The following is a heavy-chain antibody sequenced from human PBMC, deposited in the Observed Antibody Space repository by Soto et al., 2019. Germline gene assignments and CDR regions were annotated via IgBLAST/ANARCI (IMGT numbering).Heavy chain of an antibody. CDR3: ARHVQGYCSGGSCYSRYYYGMDV. CDR1: GYSFTSYW. V-gene: IGHV5-51*01. Sequence: GEFLKISCKGSGYSFTSYWIGWVRQMPGKGLEWMGIIYPGDSDTRYSPSFQGQVTISADKSISTAYLQWSSLKASDTAMYYCARHVQGYCSGGSCYSRYYYGMDVWGQGTTVTVSS. CDR2: IYPGDSDT. D-gene: IGHD2-15*01. J-gene: IGHJ6*02.